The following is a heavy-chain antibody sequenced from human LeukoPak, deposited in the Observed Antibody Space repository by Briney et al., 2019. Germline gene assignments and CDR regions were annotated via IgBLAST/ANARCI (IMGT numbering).Heavy chain of an antibody. V-gene: IGHV4-39*01. Sequence: PSETLSLTCTVSGGCISSSSYYWGWIRQPPGKGLEWIGSIYYSGSTYYNPSLKSRVTISVDTSKNQFSLKLSSVTAADTAVYYCARRTYYYDSSGYYYYFDYWGQGTLVTVSS. CDR3: ARRTYYYDSSGYYYYFDY. CDR2: IYYSGST. CDR1: GGCISSSSYY. J-gene: IGHJ4*02. D-gene: IGHD3-22*01.